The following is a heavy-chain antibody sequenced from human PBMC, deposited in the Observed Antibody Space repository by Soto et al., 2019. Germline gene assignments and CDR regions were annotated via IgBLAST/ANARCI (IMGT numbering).Heavy chain of an antibody. J-gene: IGHJ4*02. CDR3: ARWESSDWYLGI. V-gene: IGHV3-23*01. CDR2: ISGTASRT. Sequence: EVQLLESGGGLVLPGGSLRLSCAGSGFTPTTTPLSWVRQPPGKGLEWVTTISGTASRTYYVDSVKGRFFISRDNAKNSLFLQMISLRAEDTAVYYCARWESSDWYLGIWGQGTLVTVSS. D-gene: IGHD6-19*01. CDR1: GFTPTTTP.